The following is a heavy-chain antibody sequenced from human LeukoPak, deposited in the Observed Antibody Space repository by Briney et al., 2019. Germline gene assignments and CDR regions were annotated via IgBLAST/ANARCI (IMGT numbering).Heavy chain of an antibody. J-gene: IGHJ4*02. CDR1: GDSITNSNYY. D-gene: IGHD2-15*01. V-gene: IGHV4-39*07. Sequence: SETLSLTCTASGDSITNSNYYWGWVRQSPGRGLEWLGNIFYNGGPYYNPSFKSRVVISVDTSKNHFSLTLNAVTAADTAVYYCARFSQYSGSPYHDLDYWGQGTLVSVSS. CDR3: ARFSQYSGSPYHDLDY. CDR2: IFYNGGP.